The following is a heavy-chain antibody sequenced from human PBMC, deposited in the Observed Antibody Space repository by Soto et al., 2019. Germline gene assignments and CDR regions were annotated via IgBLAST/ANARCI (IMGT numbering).Heavy chain of an antibody. CDR3: AREAGRTGDLDY. D-gene: IGHD7-27*01. V-gene: IGHV1-3*01. CDR2: NDGGNGRT. CDR1: GYTFTGHA. Sequence: QVQVVQSGAEVKKPGDSVKVSCRASGYTFTGHAIHWVRQAPGQSLEWMGWNDGGNGRTQYAQRFQGRVTLTRDTSAITAYMELRSLTSEDTAVYYCAREAGRTGDLDYWGPGTLVTVSS. J-gene: IGHJ4*02.